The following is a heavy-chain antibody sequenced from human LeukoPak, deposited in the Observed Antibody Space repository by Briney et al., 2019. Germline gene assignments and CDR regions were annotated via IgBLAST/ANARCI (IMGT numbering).Heavy chain of an antibody. J-gene: IGHJ3*02. CDR1: GGSFSGYY. CDR2: IYYSGST. V-gene: IGHV4-34*09. D-gene: IGHD1-26*01. Sequence: SETLSLTCAVYGGSFSGYYWSWIRQPPGKGLEWIGYIYYSGSTYYNPSLKSRVTISVDTSKNQFSLKLSSVTAADTAVYYCARASTWGAFDIWGQGTMVTVSS. CDR3: ARASTWGAFDI.